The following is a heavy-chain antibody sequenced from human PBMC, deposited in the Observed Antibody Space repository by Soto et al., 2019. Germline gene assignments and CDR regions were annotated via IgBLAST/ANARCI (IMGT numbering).Heavy chain of an antibody. Sequence: QVQLQQWGAGLLKPSETLSLTCAVNGGSFSGYYWSWLRQRPGRGLEWIGEINHSGRTNLNPSHKSPVNTVVDSGKNRYSLRLSSVTATHTAVYVCARGPPYTNTACTNDYYHIGLHGWGKGTTGTVTS. CDR3: ARGPPYTNTACTNDYYHIGLHG. V-gene: IGHV4-34*01. J-gene: IGHJ6*04. D-gene: IGHD3-16*01. CDR2: INHSGRT. CDR1: GGSFSGYY.